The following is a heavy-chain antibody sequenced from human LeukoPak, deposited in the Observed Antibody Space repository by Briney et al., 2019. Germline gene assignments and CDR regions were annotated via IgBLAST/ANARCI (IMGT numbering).Heavy chain of an antibody. CDR3: ARDSSPSYYYYGMDV. Sequence: GGSLRLSCAASGFTFSSYWMSWVRQAPGKGLEWVANIKRDGSEKYYVDSVKGRFTISRDNAKNSLYLQMNSLRAEDTAVYYCARDSSPSYYYYGMDVWGQGTTVTVSS. CDR1: GFTFSSYW. CDR2: IKRDGSEK. V-gene: IGHV3-7*01. J-gene: IGHJ6*02.